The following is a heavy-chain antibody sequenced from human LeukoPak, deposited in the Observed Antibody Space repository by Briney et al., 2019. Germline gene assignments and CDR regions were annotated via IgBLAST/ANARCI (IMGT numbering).Heavy chain of an antibody. D-gene: IGHD4-17*01. V-gene: IGHV3-23*01. J-gene: IGHJ4*02. CDR3: AKGSSTVTLYGVVDY. Sequence: GGSLRLSCAASGFTFSSYAMSWVRQAPGKGLEWVSVISGSGASTYYADSVKGRFTVSRDNSKNTQYLQMSSLRAEDTAVYYCAKGSSTVTLYGVVDYWGQGTLVTVSS. CDR2: ISGSGAST. CDR1: GFTFSSYA.